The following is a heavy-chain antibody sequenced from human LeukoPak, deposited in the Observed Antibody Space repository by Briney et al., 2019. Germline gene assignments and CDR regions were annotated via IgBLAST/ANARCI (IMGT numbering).Heavy chain of an antibody. CDR1: GFTFSAYA. CDR2: INSDGSSS. J-gene: IGHJ4*02. CDR3: ARYNNWKFDY. D-gene: IGHD1-1*01. V-gene: IGHV3-74*01. Sequence: GGSLRLSCEASGFTFSAYAMTWVRQAPGQGLEWVSRINSDGSSSSYADSVKGRFTISRDNANNTLYLQMNSLRAEDTAVYYCARYNNWKFDYWGQGTLVTVSS.